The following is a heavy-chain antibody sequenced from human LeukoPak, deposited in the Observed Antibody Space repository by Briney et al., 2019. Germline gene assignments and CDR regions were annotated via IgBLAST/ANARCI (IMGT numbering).Heavy chain of an antibody. D-gene: IGHD5-24*01. J-gene: IGHJ6*02. CDR1: GYTLTSYG. V-gene: IGHV1-18*01. CDR3: ARGLGPSDEIYYYGMDV. Sequence: ASVKVSCKASGYTLTSYGISWVRQAPGQGLEWMGWISAYNGNTNYAQKLQGRVTMTTDTSTSTAYMELRSLRSDDTAVYYCARGLGPSDEIYYYGMDVWGQGTTVTVSS. CDR2: ISAYNGNT.